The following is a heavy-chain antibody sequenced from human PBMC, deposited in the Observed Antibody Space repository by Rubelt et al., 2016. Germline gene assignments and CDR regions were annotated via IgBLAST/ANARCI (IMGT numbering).Heavy chain of an antibody. D-gene: IGHD3-22*01. CDR1: GYTFTTYG. CDR3: ARGYFDSTGDFDY. CDR2: INTYNDKT. Sequence: QVHLVQSAIEVKKPGASVKISCKTSGYTFTTYGIIWVRRAPGQGLEWMGWINTYNDKTNYPQKFQGRVSMTTDSSTNTAYIELRSLRSDDPDVYYGARGYFDSTGDFDYWGAGTLVTVSS. J-gene: IGHJ4*02. V-gene: IGHV1-18*01.